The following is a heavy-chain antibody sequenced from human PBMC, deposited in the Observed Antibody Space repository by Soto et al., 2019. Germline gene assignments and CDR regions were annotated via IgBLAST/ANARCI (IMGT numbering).Heavy chain of an antibody. J-gene: IGHJ4*02. V-gene: IGHV3-33*08. CDR3: ARQQISNPPELNFDY. CDR2: IWYDGSNK. Sequence: GGSLRLSCAASGFTFSSYGMHWVRQAPGKGLEWVAVIWYDGSNKYYADSVKGRFTISRDNSKNTLSLQMNSLRAEDTAVYYCARQQISNPPELNFDYWGQGTLVTVSP. D-gene: IGHD1-7*01. CDR1: GFTFSSYG.